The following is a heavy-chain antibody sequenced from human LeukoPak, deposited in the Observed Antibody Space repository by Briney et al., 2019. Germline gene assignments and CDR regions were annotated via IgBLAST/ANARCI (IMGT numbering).Heavy chain of an antibody. J-gene: IGHJ4*02. CDR2: INAGNGNT. D-gene: IGHD3-22*01. Sequence: ASVKVSCKASGYTFTSYAMHWVRQAPGQRLEWMGWINAGNGNTKYSQKFQGRVTITRDTSASTAYMELSSLRSEDTAVYYCARSNYYDSSGSIPYYFDYWGQGTLVTVSS. CDR1: GYTFTSYA. V-gene: IGHV1-3*01. CDR3: ARSNYYDSSGSIPYYFDY.